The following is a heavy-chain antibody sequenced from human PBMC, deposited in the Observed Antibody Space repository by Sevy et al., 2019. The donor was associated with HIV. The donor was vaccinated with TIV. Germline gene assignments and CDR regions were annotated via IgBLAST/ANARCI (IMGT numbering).Heavy chain of an antibody. CDR1: GYTLTKLS. J-gene: IGHJ4*02. CDR3: ATTKDYYENSGYPFDD. CDR2: FDPEDGET. Sequence: ASVKVSCKVSGYTLTKLSMNWVRQAPGKGLEWMGTFDPEDGETIYAQNFQGRVTMTEDTSTDTAYMELGSLGSEDTAVYYCATTKDYYENSGYPFDDWGQGTLVTVSS. V-gene: IGHV1-24*01. D-gene: IGHD3-22*01.